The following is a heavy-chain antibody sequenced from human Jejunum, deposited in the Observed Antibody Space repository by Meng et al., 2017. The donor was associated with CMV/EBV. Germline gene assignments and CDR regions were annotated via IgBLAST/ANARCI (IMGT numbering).Heavy chain of an antibody. J-gene: IGHJ4*02. CDR3: ARGGYYDPYY. CDR1: GFAFNAYE. CDR2: ISDGGNTI. Sequence: SCAASGFAFNAYEMNWVRQAPGQGLEWVSYISDGGNTIYYSDSVKGRFTISRDNAKNSLYLQMNSLRVEDSAIYYCARGGYYDPYYWGQGTLVTVSS. V-gene: IGHV3-48*03. D-gene: IGHD3-22*01.